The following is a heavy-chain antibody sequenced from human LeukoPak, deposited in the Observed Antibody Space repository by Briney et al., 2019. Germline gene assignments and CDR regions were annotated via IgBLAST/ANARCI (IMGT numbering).Heavy chain of an antibody. CDR3: ARAEGIEVVPAPHNY. CDR1: GFTFSSYA. V-gene: IGHV3-30-3*01. J-gene: IGHJ4*02. CDR2: ISYDGSNK. Sequence: PGGSLRLSCAASGFTFSSYAMHWVRQAPGKGLEWVAVISYDGSNKYYADSVKGRFTISRDNSKNTLYLQMNSLRAEDTAVYYCARAEGIEVVPAPHNYWGQGTLVTVSS. D-gene: IGHD2-2*01.